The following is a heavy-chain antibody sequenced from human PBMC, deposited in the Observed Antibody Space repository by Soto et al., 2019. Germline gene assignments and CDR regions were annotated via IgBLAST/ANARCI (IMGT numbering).Heavy chain of an antibody. Sequence: QVQLVQSGAEVKKPGASVKVSCKASGYTFTSYAMHWVRQAPGQRLEWMGWINAGNGNRKYSQKFQGRVTITRDTSASTAYMELSSLRSEDTAVYYCATVLLSGSYDYWGQGTLVTVSS. CDR3: ATVLLSGSYDY. J-gene: IGHJ4*02. CDR2: INAGNGNR. D-gene: IGHD1-26*01. V-gene: IGHV1-3*01. CDR1: GYTFTSYA.